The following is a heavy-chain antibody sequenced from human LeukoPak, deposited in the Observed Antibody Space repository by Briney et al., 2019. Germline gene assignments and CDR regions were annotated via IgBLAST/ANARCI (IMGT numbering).Heavy chain of an antibody. CDR3: AGLGGSYYYDSSGYYLAY. V-gene: IGHV3-11*04. CDR2: ISSSGSTI. Sequence: AGGFLRLSCAASGFTFSDYYMSWIRQAPGKGLEWVSYISSSGSTIYYADSVKGRFTISRDNAKNSLYLQMNSLRAEDTAVYYCAGLGGSYYYDSSGYYLAYWGQGTLVTVSS. CDR1: GFTFSDYY. D-gene: IGHD3-22*01. J-gene: IGHJ4*02.